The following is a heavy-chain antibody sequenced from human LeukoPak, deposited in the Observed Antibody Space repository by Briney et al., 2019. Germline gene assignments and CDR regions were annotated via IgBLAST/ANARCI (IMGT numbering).Heavy chain of an antibody. CDR1: SGSISLYY. Sequence: PSETLSLTCTVSSGSISLYYWSWIRQPPGKGLEWIGYIYYSGSTNYNPSLKSRVTISVDTSKNQFSLKLRSVTAADTAVYHCARGLGYHDSSVGYWGQGTLVTVSS. CDR3: ARGLGYHDSSVGY. D-gene: IGHD3-22*01. CDR2: IYYSGST. J-gene: IGHJ4*02. V-gene: IGHV4-59*01.